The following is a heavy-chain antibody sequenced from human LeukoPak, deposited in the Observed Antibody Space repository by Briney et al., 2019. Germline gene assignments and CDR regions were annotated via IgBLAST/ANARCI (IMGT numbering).Heavy chain of an antibody. V-gene: IGHV3-23*01. CDR3: AKESREGGNYYIFDY. CDR2: ISDDGIAT. J-gene: IGHJ4*02. CDR1: GLTFSTYA. D-gene: IGHD1-26*01. Sequence: PGGSLRLSCAASGLTFSTYAMNWVRQAPGKGLEWVSRISDDGIATYYADSVKGRFTISRDNSKNTLYVQMNSQRAADTAVYYCAKESREGGNYYIFDYWGQGALVTVSS.